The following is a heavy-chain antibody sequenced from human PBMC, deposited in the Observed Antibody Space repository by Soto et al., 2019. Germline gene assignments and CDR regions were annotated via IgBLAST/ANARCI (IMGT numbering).Heavy chain of an antibody. Sequence: EVQLVESGGGLVKPGGSLRLSCAASGFTFSSYSMNWVRQAPGKGLEWVSSISSSSSYIYYADSVKGRFTISRDNAKNSLYLQMNSLRAEDTAVYYCARFGVDLHNYYYYYGMDVWGQGTTVTVSS. V-gene: IGHV3-21*01. CDR2: ISSSSSYI. CDR1: GFTFSSYS. J-gene: IGHJ6*02. CDR3: ARFGVDLHNYYYYYGMDV. D-gene: IGHD3-3*01.